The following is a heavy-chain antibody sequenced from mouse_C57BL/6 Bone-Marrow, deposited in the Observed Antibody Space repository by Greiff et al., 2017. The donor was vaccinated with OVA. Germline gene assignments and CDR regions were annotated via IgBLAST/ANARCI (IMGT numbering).Heavy chain of an antibody. D-gene: IGHD2-4*01. CDR2: IYPRSGNT. Sequence: QVQLQQSGAELARPGASVKLSCKASGYTFTSYGISWVKQRTGQGLEWIGEIYPRSGNTYYNEKFKGKATLTADKSSSTAYMELRSLTSEDSAVYFCAGYDYDGWYFEVWGTGTTVTVSS. CDR3: AGYDYDGWYFEV. CDR1: GYTFTSYG. V-gene: IGHV1-81*01. J-gene: IGHJ1*03.